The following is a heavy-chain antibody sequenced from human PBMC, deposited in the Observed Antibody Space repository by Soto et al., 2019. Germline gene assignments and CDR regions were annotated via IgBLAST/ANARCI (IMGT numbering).Heavy chain of an antibody. Sequence: SVKVSCKASGGTFSSYAISWVRQAPGQGLEWMGGIIPIFGTANYAQKFQGRVTITADESTSTAYMELSSLRSEDTAVYYCARSRNWNDPSFDYWGQGTRVTVSS. CDR2: IIPIFGTA. J-gene: IGHJ4*02. CDR1: GGTFSSYA. D-gene: IGHD1-1*01. V-gene: IGHV1-69*13. CDR3: ARSRNWNDPSFDY.